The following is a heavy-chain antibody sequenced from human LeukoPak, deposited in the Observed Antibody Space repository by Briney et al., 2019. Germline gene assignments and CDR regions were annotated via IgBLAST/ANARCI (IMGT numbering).Heavy chain of an antibody. J-gene: IGHJ6*02. Sequence: SVKVSCKASGGTFSSYAISWVRQAPGQGLEWMGRIIPILGIANYAQKFQGRVTITADKSTSTAYMELSSLRSEDTAVYYCARVTMVTAIRAGMDVWGQGTTVTVSS. CDR2: IIPILGIA. CDR3: ARVTMVTAIRAGMDV. V-gene: IGHV1-69*04. D-gene: IGHD2-21*02. CDR1: GGTFSSYA.